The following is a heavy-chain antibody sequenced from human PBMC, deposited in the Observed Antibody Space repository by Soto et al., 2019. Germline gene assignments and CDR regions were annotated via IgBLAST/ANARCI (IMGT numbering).Heavy chain of an antibody. CDR3: ARVRQGCSSTSCYFDP. D-gene: IGHD2-2*01. CDR1: GGSISSSNW. J-gene: IGHJ5*02. Sequence: TLSLTCAVSGGSISSSNWWNWVRQPPGKGLEWIGEIHHSGSTNYNPSLKSRVTISVDKSKNQFSLKLNSVTAADTAVYYCARVRQGCSSTSCYFDPWGQGTLVTVSS. V-gene: IGHV4-4*02. CDR2: IHHSGST.